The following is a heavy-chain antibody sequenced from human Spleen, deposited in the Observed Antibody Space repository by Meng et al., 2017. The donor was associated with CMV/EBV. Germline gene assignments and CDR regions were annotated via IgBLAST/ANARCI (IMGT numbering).Heavy chain of an antibody. CDR1: GYTFTSYD. CDR2: MNPNSGNT. CDR3: ARGDPVGATISY. Sequence: CKASGYTFTSYDINWVRQATGQGLEWMGWMNPNSGNTGYAQKFQGRVTITRNTSISTAYMELSSLRSEDTAVYYCARGDPVGATISYWGQETLVTVSS. D-gene: IGHD1-26*01. J-gene: IGHJ4*02. V-gene: IGHV1-8*03.